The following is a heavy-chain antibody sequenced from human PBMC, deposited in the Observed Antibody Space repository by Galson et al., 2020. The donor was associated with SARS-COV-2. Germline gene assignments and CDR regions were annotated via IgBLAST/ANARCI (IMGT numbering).Heavy chain of an antibody. J-gene: IGHJ5*02. CDR3: ARCESDFWSGYSGFDP. D-gene: IGHD3-3*01. Sequence: SETLSLTCTVSGGSISSSSYYWGWILQPPGKGLEWIGSIYYSGSTYYNPSLKSRVTISVDTSKNQFSLKLSSVTAADTSVYYCARCESDFWSGYSGFDPLGQGTLVTVSS. CDR2: IYYSGST. CDR1: GGSISSSSYY. V-gene: IGHV4-39*01.